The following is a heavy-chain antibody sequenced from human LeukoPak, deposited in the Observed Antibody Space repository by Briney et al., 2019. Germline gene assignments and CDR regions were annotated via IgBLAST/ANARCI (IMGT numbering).Heavy chain of an antibody. Sequence: ASVKVSCKASGYTFTGYYMHWVRQAPAQGLEWMGRINPNSGGTNYAQKFQGRVTMTRDTSISTAYMELSRLRSDDTAVYYCARPYSRDDFDYWGQGTLVTVSS. CDR3: ARPYSRDDFDY. J-gene: IGHJ4*02. CDR1: GYTFTGYY. CDR2: INPNSGGT. D-gene: IGHD6-13*01. V-gene: IGHV1-2*06.